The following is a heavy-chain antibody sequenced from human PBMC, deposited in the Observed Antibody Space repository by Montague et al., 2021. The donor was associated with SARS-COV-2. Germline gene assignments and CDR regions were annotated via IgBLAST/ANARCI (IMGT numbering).Heavy chain of an antibody. CDR3: ASELLGAFDI. Sequence: PLRLSCAASGFTFSSYAVHWVRQAPGKGLEWVAVISYDGSNKYYADSVKGRFTISRDNSKNTLYLQMNSLRAEDTAVYYCASELLGAFDIWGQGTMVTVSS. V-gene: IGHV3-30-3*01. CDR2: ISYDGSNK. CDR1: GFTFSSYA. J-gene: IGHJ3*02. D-gene: IGHD2/OR15-2a*01.